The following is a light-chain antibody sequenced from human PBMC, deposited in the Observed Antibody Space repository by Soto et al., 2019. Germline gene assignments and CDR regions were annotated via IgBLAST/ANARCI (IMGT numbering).Light chain of an antibody. CDR1: SGHSNYA. J-gene: IGLJ1*01. Sequence: QPVLTQSPSASASLGASVKLTCTLSSGHSNYAIAWHQQQPEKGPRYLMKVNSDGSHRKGDAIPDRFSGSSSGAQRYLTISSLPSEDEADYYCQTWGTGIRVFGTGTKLTVL. CDR2: VNSDGSH. CDR3: QTWGTGIRV. V-gene: IGLV4-69*01.